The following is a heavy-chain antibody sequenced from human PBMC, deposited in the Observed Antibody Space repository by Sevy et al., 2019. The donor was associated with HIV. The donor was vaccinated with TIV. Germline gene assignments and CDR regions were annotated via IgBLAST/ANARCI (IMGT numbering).Heavy chain of an antibody. CDR1: GFTFSSYA. Sequence: GRSLRLSCAASGFTFSSYAMHWVRQAPGKGLEWVAVISYDGSNKYYADSVKGRFTISRDNSKNTLYLQMNSLRAEDTAVYYCARELRFLEWLSFVFDYWGQGTLVTVSS. CDR2: ISYDGSNK. D-gene: IGHD3-3*01. V-gene: IGHV3-30-3*01. CDR3: ARELRFLEWLSFVFDY. J-gene: IGHJ4*02.